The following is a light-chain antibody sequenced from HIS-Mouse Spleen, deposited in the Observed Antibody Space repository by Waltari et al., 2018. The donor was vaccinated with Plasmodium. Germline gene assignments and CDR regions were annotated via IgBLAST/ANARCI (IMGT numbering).Light chain of an antibody. CDR1: QRISSW. V-gene: IGKV1-5*03. CDR3: QQYNSYSYT. CDR2: KAS. Sequence: IQMTQSPSTLSASVGDSVTITFRASQRISSWLSWYQQKPGKTPKLLIYKASSLESGVPSRFSGSGSGTEFTLTISSLQPDDFATYYRQQYNSYSYTVGQGTKLEIK. J-gene: IGKJ2*01.